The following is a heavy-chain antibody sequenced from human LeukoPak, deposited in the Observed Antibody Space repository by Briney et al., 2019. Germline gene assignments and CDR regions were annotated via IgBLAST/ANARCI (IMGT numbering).Heavy chain of an antibody. CDR1: GGSISSGGCY. J-gene: IGHJ4*02. Sequence: PSETLSLTCTVSGGSISSGGCYWSCIRQPPGKGLEWIGYIYHSGSTYYNPSLKSRVTISVDRSKNQFSLKLSSVTAADTAVYYCARDPMSVVPAAPWGQGTLVTVSS. CDR3: ARDPMSVVPAAP. V-gene: IGHV4-30-2*01. D-gene: IGHD2-2*01. CDR2: IYHSGST.